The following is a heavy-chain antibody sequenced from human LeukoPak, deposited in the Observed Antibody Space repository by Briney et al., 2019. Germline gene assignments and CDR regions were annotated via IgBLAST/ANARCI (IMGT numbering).Heavy chain of an antibody. V-gene: IGHV3-30*03. J-gene: IGHJ4*02. D-gene: IGHD3-3*01. CDR2: ISYDGSKK. CDR1: GFTFSISG. Sequence: GGSLRHSCAHSGFTFSISGMHWVRPAPDKGREWVADISYDGSKKYYAHSVKSRFTISRDNSRTTLYLQMNSLRAGDTVVYYCATLLNGNSFWSAQGDYWGQGTLVTVSS. CDR3: ATLLNGNSFWSAQGDY.